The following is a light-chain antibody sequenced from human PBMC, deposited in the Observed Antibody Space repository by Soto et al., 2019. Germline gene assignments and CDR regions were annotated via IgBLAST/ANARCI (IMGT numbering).Light chain of an antibody. CDR3: CSYAGSSTWL. CDR2: EGS. J-gene: IGLJ3*02. Sequence: QSVLTQPASVSESPGQSITISCTGTNSNVGSYDLVSWYQQHPGKPPKLMIYEGSKRPSGVSNRFSGSKSGNTASLTISGLQAEDEADYYCCSYAGSSTWLFGGGTKLTVL. V-gene: IGLV2-23*01. CDR1: NSNVGSYDL.